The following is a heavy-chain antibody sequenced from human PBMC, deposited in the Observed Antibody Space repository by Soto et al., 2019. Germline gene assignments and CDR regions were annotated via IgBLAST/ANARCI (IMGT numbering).Heavy chain of an antibody. CDR3: ARDPSSSWYVGGWFDP. J-gene: IGHJ5*02. Sequence: SSGDYYWSWIRQPPGKGLEWIGYIYYSGSTYYNPSLKSRVTISVDTSKNQFSLRLSSVTAADTAVYYCARDPSSSWYVGGWFDPWGQGTLVTVSS. D-gene: IGHD6-13*01. V-gene: IGHV4-30-4*01. CDR1: SSGDYY. CDR2: IYYSGST.